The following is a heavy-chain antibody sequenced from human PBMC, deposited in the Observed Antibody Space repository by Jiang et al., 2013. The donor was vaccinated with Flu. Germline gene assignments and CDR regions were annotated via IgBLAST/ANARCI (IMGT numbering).Heavy chain of an antibody. D-gene: IGHD3-22*01. CDR1: GGSFSGYY. V-gene: IGHV4-34*01. Sequence: LLKPSETLSLTCAVYGGSFSGYYWSWIRQPPGKGLEWIGEINHSGSTNYNPSLKSRVTISVDTSKNQFSLKLSSVTAADTAVYYCARSTRALYYYDSGGFPFRYWGQGTLVTVSS. CDR2: INHSGST. CDR3: ARSTRALYYYDSGGFPFRY. J-gene: IGHJ4*02.